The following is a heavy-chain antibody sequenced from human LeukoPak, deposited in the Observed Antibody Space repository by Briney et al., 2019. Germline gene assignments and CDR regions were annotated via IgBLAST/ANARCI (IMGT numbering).Heavy chain of an antibody. CDR2: ISSSSSYI. J-gene: IGHJ5*02. CDR3: ARDLGQYYDTSDNWFDP. Sequence: GGSLRLSCAASGFTFSSYSMNWVGQAPGKGLEWVSSISSSSSYIYYADSVKGRFTISRDNAKNSLYLQMNSLRAEDTAVYYCARDLGQYYDTSDNWFDPWGQGTLVTVSS. D-gene: IGHD3-22*01. V-gene: IGHV3-21*01. CDR1: GFTFSSYS.